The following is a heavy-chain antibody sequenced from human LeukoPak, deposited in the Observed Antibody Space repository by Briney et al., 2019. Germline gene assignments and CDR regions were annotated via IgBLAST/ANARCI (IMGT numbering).Heavy chain of an antibody. CDR2: ISYDGSNK. Sequence: GRSLRLSCAASGFTFSSYGMHWVRQAPGKGLEWVAVISYDGSNKYYADSVKGRFTISRDNSKNTLYLQMNGLRAEDTAVYYCAKDNLDWSYGMDVWGQGTTVTVSS. V-gene: IGHV3-30*18. J-gene: IGHJ6*02. D-gene: IGHD3/OR15-3a*01. CDR3: AKDNLDWSYGMDV. CDR1: GFTFSSYG.